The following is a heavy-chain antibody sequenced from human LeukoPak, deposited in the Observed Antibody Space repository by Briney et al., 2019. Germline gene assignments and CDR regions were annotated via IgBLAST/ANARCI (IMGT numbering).Heavy chain of an antibody. V-gene: IGHV4-59*01. CDR2: IYYSGST. Sequence: PSETLSLTCTVSGGSISSYYWSWIRQPPGKGLEWIGYIYYSGSTNYNPSLKRRVTISVDTSKNQFSLKLSSVTAADTAVYYCARDQGGVAAAGFDYWGQGTLVTVSS. D-gene: IGHD6-13*01. J-gene: IGHJ4*02. CDR1: GGSISSYY. CDR3: ARDQGGVAAAGFDY.